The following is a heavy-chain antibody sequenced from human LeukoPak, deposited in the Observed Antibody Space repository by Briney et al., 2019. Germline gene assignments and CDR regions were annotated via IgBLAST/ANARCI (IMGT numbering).Heavy chain of an antibody. CDR2: IKPSGGST. J-gene: IGHJ6*03. Sequence: GASVKVSCKASGYTFTSYYIHWVRQAPGQGLEWMGVIKPSGGSTSYSHTQKFQGRVTMTRDMSTSTVYMELSSLRSEDTAVYYCARDLHERSSYGYFSYNYYYMDVWGKGTTVTVSS. CDR3: ARDLHERSSYGYFSYNYYYMDV. CDR1: GYTFTSYY. V-gene: IGHV1-46*01. D-gene: IGHD5-18*01.